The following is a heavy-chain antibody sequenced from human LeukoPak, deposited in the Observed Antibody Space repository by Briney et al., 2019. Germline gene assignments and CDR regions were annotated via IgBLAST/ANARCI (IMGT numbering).Heavy chain of an antibody. V-gene: IGHV3-30*03. D-gene: IGHD6-19*01. J-gene: IGHJ4*02. CDR3: ARDCIAVAGTYDY. Sequence: PGGSLRLSCAASGFTFSSYGMHWVRQAPGKGLEWVAVISYDGSNKYYADSVKGRFTISRDNSKNTLYLQMNSLRAEDTAVYYCARDCIAVAGTYDYWGQGTLVTVSS. CDR2: ISYDGSNK. CDR1: GFTFSSYG.